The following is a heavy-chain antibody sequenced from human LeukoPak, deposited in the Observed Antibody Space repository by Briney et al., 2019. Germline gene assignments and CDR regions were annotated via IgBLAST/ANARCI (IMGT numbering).Heavy chain of an antibody. CDR2: ISSSSSTI. D-gene: IGHD1-26*01. CDR1: GFTFSSYS. CDR3: AREWGYSGSYYPY. J-gene: IGHJ4*02. Sequence: GGSPRLSCAASGFTFSSYSMNWVRQAPGKGLEWVSYISSSSSTIYYADSVKGRFTISRDNAKNSLYLQMSSLRAEDTAVYYCAREWGYSGSYYPYWGQGTLVTVSS. V-gene: IGHV3-48*01.